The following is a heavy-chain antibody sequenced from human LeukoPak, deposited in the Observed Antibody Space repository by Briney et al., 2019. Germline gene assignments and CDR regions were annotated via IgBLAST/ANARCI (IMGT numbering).Heavy chain of an antibody. CDR2: IYYSGST. V-gene: IGHV4-61*01. CDR3: SGQVSYYYGMDV. CDR1: GGSLSSGSYY. Sequence: PSETLSLTCTVSGGSLSSGSYYWSWIRQPPGNGLEWIGYIYYSGSTNYNPSLKSRVTISVDTSKNQFSLKLSSVTAADTAVYYCSGQVSYYYGMDVWGKGTTVTVSS. J-gene: IGHJ6*04.